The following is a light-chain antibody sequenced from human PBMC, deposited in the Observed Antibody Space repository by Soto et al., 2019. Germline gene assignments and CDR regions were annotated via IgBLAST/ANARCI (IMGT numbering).Light chain of an antibody. V-gene: IGKV3-11*01. Sequence: EIVLTQSPATLSLSPGERATLSCRASQSVSSYLAWYQQKPGQAPRLLIYDASNRATGIPARFSGSGSGTDFTLTISSLDPEDFAVYYCQQRSNSWTFGQGTTVEIK. CDR3: QQRSNSWT. J-gene: IGKJ1*01. CDR1: QSVSSY. CDR2: DAS.